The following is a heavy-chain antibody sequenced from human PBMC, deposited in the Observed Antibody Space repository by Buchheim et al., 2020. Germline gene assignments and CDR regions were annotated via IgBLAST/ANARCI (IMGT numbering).Heavy chain of an antibody. CDR3: ARFATITVAGTYYSSAMDV. D-gene: IGHD6-19*01. CDR2: ISGDGSTT. V-gene: IGHV3-74*01. J-gene: IGHJ6*02. Sequence: EVQLVEAGGGLVQPGGSLRLSCVASGFTFGRYWMHWVRQTPGEGLVWVSRISGDGSTTAYADSVKGRFTSPRDKAKHQLYRQMNSLRVEDTAVYYCARFATITVAGTYYSSAMDVWGRGTT. CDR1: GFTFGRYW.